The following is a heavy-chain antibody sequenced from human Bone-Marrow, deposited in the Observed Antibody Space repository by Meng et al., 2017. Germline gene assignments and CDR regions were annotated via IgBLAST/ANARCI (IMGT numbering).Heavy chain of an antibody. V-gene: IGHV1-69*05. J-gene: IGHJ3*02. CDR1: GYTFTSYG. CDR3: ARGYDILTGYAFDI. Sequence: VQLVQSGAEVKKPGASVKGSCKASGYTFTSYGISWVRQAPGQGLEWMGGIIPIFGTANYAQKFQGRVTITTDESTSTAYMELSSLRSEDTAVYYCARGYDILTGYAFDIWGQGTMVTVSS. D-gene: IGHD3-9*01. CDR2: IIPIFGTA.